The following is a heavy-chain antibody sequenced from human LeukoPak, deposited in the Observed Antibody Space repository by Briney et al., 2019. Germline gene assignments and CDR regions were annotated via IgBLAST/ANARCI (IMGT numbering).Heavy chain of an antibody. D-gene: IGHD2-2*01. Sequence: GGSLRLSCAASGFTFSSYGMHWVRQAPGKGLEWVAFIRYDGSNKYYADSVKGRFTISRDNAKNSLYLQMNSLRAEDTALYHCAREPARDYYYYMDVWGKGTTVTISS. J-gene: IGHJ6*03. CDR3: AREPARDYYYYMDV. V-gene: IGHV3-30*02. CDR1: GFTFSSYG. CDR2: IRYDGSNK.